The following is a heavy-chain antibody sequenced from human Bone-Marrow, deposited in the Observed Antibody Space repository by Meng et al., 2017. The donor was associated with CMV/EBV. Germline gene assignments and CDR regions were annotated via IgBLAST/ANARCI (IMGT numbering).Heavy chain of an antibody. CDR3: AKDGVVGATMGY. V-gene: IGHV3-23*01. J-gene: IGHJ4*02. D-gene: IGHD1-26*01. CDR1: GLTFSSYA. Sequence: CAAAGLTFSSYAMGWVRQAPGKGLEWVSAVSGSGGSTYYADSVKGRFTISRDNSKNTLYLQMNSLRAEDTAVYYCAKDGVVGATMGYWGQGTLVTVSS. CDR2: VSGSGGST.